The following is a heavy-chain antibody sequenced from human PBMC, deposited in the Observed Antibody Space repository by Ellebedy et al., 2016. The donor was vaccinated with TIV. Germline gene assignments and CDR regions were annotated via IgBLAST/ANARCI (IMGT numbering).Heavy chain of an antibody. Sequence: ASVKVSCKASGYTFSDYHMRWVRQAPGQGLEWMGWVNPNNGVTDYAQEFQGRVSMTRDTSISTAYMELSRLTSDDTAVYYCARDERAGSSWYGPWYFDLWGRGTLVTVSS. CDR1: GYTFSDYH. D-gene: IGHD6-13*01. J-gene: IGHJ2*01. V-gene: IGHV1-2*02. CDR2: VNPNNGVT. CDR3: ARDERAGSSWYGPWYFDL.